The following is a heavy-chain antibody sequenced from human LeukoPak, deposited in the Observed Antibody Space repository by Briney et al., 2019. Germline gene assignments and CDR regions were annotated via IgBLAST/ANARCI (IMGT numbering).Heavy chain of an antibody. J-gene: IGHJ4*02. CDR3: ARAAKEDYDFWSGYYIDY. CDR2: IWYDGSNK. Sequence: GGSLRLSCAASGFTFSSYGMHWVRQAPGKGLEGVAVIWYDGSNKYYADSVKGRFTISRDNYKNTLYLQMNSLRAEDTAVYYCARAAKEDYDFWSGYYIDYWGQGTLVTVSS. V-gene: IGHV3-33*01. D-gene: IGHD3-3*01. CDR1: GFTFSSYG.